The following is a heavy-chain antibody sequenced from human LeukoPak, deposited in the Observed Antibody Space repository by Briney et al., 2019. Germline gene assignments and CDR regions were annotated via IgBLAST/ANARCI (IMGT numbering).Heavy chain of an antibody. V-gene: IGHV3-13*04. J-gene: IGHJ6*02. CDR1: EFTFNAYD. CDR3: ARDESRRKSHYNYALDV. Sequence: GGSLRLSCAATEFTFNAYDMHWVRQAAGKGLEWVSYIGRAGDTYYAGSVKGRFTISRDNSKNTLYLQMNSLRAEDTAVYYCARDESRRKSHYNYALDVWGQGTTVTVSS. CDR2: IGRAGDT.